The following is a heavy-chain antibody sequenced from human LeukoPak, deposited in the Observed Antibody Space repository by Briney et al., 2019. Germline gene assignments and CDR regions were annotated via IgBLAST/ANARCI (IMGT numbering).Heavy chain of an antibody. V-gene: IGHV4-34*01. J-gene: IGHJ4*02. CDR3: ARVTRLLWFGELSTHYFDY. D-gene: IGHD3-10*01. Sequence: SETLSLTCAVYGGSFSGYYWNWIRQPPGKGLEWIGEINHSGSTNYNPSLKSRVTISVDKSKNQFSLKLSSVTAADTAVYYCARVTRLLWFGELSTHYFDYWGQGTLVTVSS. CDR2: INHSGST. CDR1: GGSFSGYY.